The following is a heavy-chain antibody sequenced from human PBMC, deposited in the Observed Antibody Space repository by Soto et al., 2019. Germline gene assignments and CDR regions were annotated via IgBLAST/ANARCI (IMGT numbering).Heavy chain of an antibody. V-gene: IGHV3-9*01. CDR1: GFTFANYA. CDR2: ISWNSNTI. Sequence: GGSLRLSCAASGFTFANYAMHWVRQAPGKGLEWVSGISWNSNTIAYADSVKGRFTISRDNAKNSLYLQMNSLRAEDTAFYYCAKDTGPNWGQGTLVTVS. CDR3: AKDTGPN. J-gene: IGHJ1*01.